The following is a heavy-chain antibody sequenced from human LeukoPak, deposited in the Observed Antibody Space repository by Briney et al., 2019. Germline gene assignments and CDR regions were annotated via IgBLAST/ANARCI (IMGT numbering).Heavy chain of an antibody. Sequence: GGSLRLSCAASGFTFSSYWMHWARQAPGKGLVWVSRINSDGSSTSYADSVKGRFTISRDNAKNSLYLQMNSLRAEDTAVYYCAREGAGDAFDIWGQGTMVTVSS. V-gene: IGHV3-74*01. CDR2: INSDGSST. D-gene: IGHD6-19*01. J-gene: IGHJ3*02. CDR3: AREGAGDAFDI. CDR1: GFTFSSYW.